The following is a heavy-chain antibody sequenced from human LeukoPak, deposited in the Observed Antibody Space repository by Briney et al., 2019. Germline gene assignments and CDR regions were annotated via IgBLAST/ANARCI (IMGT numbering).Heavy chain of an antibody. V-gene: IGHV4-39*01. Sequence: SETLSLTCTVSGGSISSSSYYWGWIRQPPGKGLEWIGSIYYSGSTYYNPSLKSRVTISVDTSKNQFSLKLSSVTAADTAVYYCARSIHYYGSGSYYTFDYWGQGTLVTVSS. CDR1: GGSISSSSYY. D-gene: IGHD3-10*01. CDR2: IYYSGST. CDR3: ARSIHYYGSGSYYTFDY. J-gene: IGHJ4*02.